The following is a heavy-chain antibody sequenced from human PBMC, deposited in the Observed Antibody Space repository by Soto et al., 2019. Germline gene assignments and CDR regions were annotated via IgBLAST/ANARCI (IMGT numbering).Heavy chain of an antibody. CDR3: ARVGGYCGYGGHIGKWYVGL. CDR2: IRPKVYGGAI. Sequence: EEQLEESGGDLVEPGRSLRLSCTASGFTFGDYAMSWFRQAPGKGLEWVGFIRPKVYGGAIDYAAPVKGRFSISRDDSKTIAYLQMNSLKSEDTAVYYCARVGGYCGYGGHIGKWYVGLWGWGNLVTVSS. CDR1: GFTFGDYA. D-gene: IGHD3-22*01. J-gene: IGHJ2*01. V-gene: IGHV3-49*03.